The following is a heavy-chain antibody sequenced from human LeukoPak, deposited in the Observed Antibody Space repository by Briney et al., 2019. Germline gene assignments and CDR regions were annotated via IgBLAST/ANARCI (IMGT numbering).Heavy chain of an antibody. CDR3: ATDPGETVPAAKGPRGDYCYGMDV. V-gene: IGHV1-24*01. CDR1: GYTLTELS. D-gene: IGHD2-2*01. CDR2: FDPEDGET. Sequence: ASVKVSCKVSGYTLTELSMHWVRQAPGKGLEWMGGFDPEDGETIYAQKFQGRVTMTEDTSTDTAYMELNSLRSDDTAVYYCATDPGETVPAAKGPRGDYCYGMDVWGQGTTVTVSS. J-gene: IGHJ6*02.